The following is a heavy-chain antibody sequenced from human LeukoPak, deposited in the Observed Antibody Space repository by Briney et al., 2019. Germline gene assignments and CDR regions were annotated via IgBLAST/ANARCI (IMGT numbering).Heavy chain of an antibody. CDR2: INTDGSST. V-gene: IGHV3-74*01. Sequence: GGSLRLSCAASGFTFSMYWMHWVRQAPGKGLAWVSRINTDGSSTNYADSVKGRFTISRDNAKNTLYLQMNSLRVGDTTVYYCARGCYYERSGYCPFDYWGPGTLVTVSS. D-gene: IGHD3-22*01. CDR3: ARGCYYERSGYCPFDY. J-gene: IGHJ4*02. CDR1: GFTFSMYW.